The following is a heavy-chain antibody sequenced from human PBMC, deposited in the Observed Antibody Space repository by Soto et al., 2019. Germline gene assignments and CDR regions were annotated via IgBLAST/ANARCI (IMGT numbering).Heavy chain of an antibody. J-gene: IGHJ6*02. Sequence: QVQLQQWGAGLLKPSETLSLTCAVYGGSFSGYYRSWIRQPPGKGLEWIGEINHSGSTNYNPSLKSRVTISVDTSKNQFSLKLSSVTAADTAVYYCARGPRYYDILTGLYYYYYGMDVWGQGTTVTVSS. V-gene: IGHV4-34*01. CDR3: ARGPRYYDILTGLYYYYYGMDV. CDR2: INHSGST. D-gene: IGHD3-9*01. CDR1: GGSFSGYY.